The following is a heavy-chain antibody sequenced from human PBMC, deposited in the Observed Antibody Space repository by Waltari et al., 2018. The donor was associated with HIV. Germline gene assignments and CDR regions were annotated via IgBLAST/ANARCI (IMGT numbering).Heavy chain of an antibody. Sequence: QVQLMQSGAELKKPGASVEVSCEPSGYSFTGYYIHWVRQAPGQGLEWMGWSNPISGGTKYAQRLQGRVTVTRDTSINTVYMELRRLRSDDTAVYYCVRDRALDWTSDFHYWGQGTLVTVSS. J-gene: IGHJ4*02. D-gene: IGHD3-3*01. V-gene: IGHV1-2*02. CDR2: SNPISGGT. CDR1: GYSFTGYY. CDR3: VRDRALDWTSDFHY.